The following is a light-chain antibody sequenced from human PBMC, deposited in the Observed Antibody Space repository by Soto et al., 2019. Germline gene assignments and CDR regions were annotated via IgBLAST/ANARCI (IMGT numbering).Light chain of an antibody. CDR2: AAS. CDR3: QQSYSMPYV. V-gene: IGKV1-39*01. Sequence: DIQMTQSPSSLSASVGGRVTITCRASQSIRSYLNWYQQKPGKAPKLLIYAASTLESGVPSRFSGSGSGTDFTLTISSLQPEDYATYFCQQSYSMPYVFGPGTKVDIK. CDR1: QSIRSY. J-gene: IGKJ2*01.